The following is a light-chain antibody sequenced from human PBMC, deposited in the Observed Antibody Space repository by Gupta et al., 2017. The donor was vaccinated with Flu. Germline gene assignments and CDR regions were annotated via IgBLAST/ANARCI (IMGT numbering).Light chain of an antibody. CDR1: QSSSSY. V-gene: IGKV1-39*01. J-gene: IGKJ2*01. Sequence: GDRVTITSRASQSSSSYLNWYQQKPGKAPNLLIYAASSLQSGVPSRFSGSGSGTDFTLSISSLQPEEFATYYCQQSYSTPHTFGQGTKLEIK. CDR3: QQSYSTPHT. CDR2: AAS.